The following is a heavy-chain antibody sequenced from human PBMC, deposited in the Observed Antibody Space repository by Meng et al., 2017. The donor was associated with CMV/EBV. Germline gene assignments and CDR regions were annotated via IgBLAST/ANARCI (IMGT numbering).Heavy chain of an antibody. V-gene: IGHV3-73*01. CDR1: GFTFSGSA. CDR2: IRSKANSYAT. D-gene: IGHD6-6*01. CDR3: TRQVDSSSWYYYYYGMDV. J-gene: IGHJ6*02. Sequence: LSLTGAASGFTFSGSAMHWVRQASGKGLEWVGRIRSKANSYATAYAASVKGRFTISRDDSKNTAYLQMNSLKTEDTAVYYCTRQVDSSSWYYYYYGMDVWGQGTTVTVSS.